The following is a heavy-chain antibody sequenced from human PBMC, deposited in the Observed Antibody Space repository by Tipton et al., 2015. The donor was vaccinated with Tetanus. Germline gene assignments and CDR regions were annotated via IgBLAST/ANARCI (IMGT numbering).Heavy chain of an antibody. CDR1: GGAFSGYY. Sequence: LRLSCAVNGGAFSGYYWTWIRQSPGKGLEWIGEINHSGTSNHNPSLKRRVTTSVDTSKNHFFLQLSSVTAADTAVYYCARGRLTYYYGSGSRGWFDPWGQGTPVTVSS. V-gene: IGHV4-34*01. CDR2: INHSGTS. J-gene: IGHJ5*02. CDR3: ARGRLTYYYGSGSRGWFDP. D-gene: IGHD3-10*01.